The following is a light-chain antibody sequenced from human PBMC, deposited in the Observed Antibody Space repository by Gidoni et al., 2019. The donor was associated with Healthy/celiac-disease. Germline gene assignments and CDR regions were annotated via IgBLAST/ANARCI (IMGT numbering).Light chain of an antibody. V-gene: IGLV3-1*01. J-gene: IGLJ3*02. CDR2: QGR. Sequence: SYELTQPPSVSVSPGQTASITCSGDKLGDKYACWYQQKPGQSPVLVIYQGRKRPSGIPERFSGSNSGNTATLTISGTQAMDEADYYCQAWDSSTAWVFGGGTKLTVL. CDR3: QAWDSSTAWV. CDR1: KLGDKY.